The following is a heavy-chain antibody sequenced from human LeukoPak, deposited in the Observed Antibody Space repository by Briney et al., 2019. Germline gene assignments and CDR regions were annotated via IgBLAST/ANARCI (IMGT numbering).Heavy chain of an antibody. D-gene: IGHD6-19*01. Sequence: GGSLRLSCAASGFILSSYDIHWVRQAPGKGLEWVSSISSRSGYMYYADSVKGRFTISRDNAENSLYLHMNSLRAEDTAVYYCGRDPSIYDSSAWKAIDYWGQGTLVTVSS. CDR1: GFILSSYD. CDR2: ISSRSGYM. CDR3: GRDPSIYDSSAWKAIDY. J-gene: IGHJ4*02. V-gene: IGHV3-21*01.